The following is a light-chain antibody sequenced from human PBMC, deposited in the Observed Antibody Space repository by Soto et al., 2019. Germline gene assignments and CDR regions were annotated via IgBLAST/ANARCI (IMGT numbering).Light chain of an antibody. V-gene: IGKV1-5*01. J-gene: IGKJ1*01. Sequence: DIQMAQSPSTLSASVGDRVTITCRASQSISTWLAWYQQKPGKAPKLLIYDASSLESGAPSRFSGSGSGTESTLTISSLQPEDFASYYCQQYNSYSTFGQGTKVDIK. CDR2: DAS. CDR3: QQYNSYST. CDR1: QSISTW.